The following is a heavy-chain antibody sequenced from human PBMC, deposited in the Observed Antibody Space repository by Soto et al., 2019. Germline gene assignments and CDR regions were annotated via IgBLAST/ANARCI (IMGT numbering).Heavy chain of an antibody. V-gene: IGHV3-66*01. Sequence: EVQLVESGGGLVQPGGSPRLSCAASGFTVSSNYMSWVRQAPGKGLEWVSAIYSDGSTFYSDSVKGRFTISRDNSKNTLYLQMNSLRAEDTAVYYCARNYYDSSGYYYGGAFDIWGQRTMVTVSS. CDR3: ARNYYDSSGYYYGGAFDI. J-gene: IGHJ3*02. CDR1: GFTVSSNY. D-gene: IGHD3-22*01. CDR2: IYSDGST.